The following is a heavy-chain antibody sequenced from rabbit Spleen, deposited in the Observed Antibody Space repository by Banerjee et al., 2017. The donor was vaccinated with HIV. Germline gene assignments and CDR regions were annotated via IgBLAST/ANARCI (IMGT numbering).Heavy chain of an antibody. CDR1: GFSLSNNYV. CDR2: IYTGNSHL. Sequence: EQLEESGGDLVKPGASLTLTCTASGFSLSNNYVMRWVRRAPGKGLEWIGCIYTGNSHLHYASWAKGRFTISKTSSTTVTLQMTSLTAADTATCFCARDLVGVIGWNFYLWGQGTLVTVS. D-gene: IGHD1-1*01. J-gene: IGHJ4*01. V-gene: IGHV1S45*01. CDR3: ARDLVGVIGWNFYL.